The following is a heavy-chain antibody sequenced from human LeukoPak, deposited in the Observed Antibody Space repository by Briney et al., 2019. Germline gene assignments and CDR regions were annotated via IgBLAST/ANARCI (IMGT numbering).Heavy chain of an antibody. V-gene: IGHV3-30*04. Sequence: GRSLRLSCVASGFTFSNHGMHWVRQAPGKGLEWVALISYDGSKRYHADSVKGRFTISRDDSKNTLYLQMHSLTAEDTALYYCARDYSGNYCFDYWGQGTLVTVSS. CDR2: ISYDGSKR. CDR1: GFTFSNHG. D-gene: IGHD1-26*01. CDR3: ARDYSGNYCFDY. J-gene: IGHJ4*02.